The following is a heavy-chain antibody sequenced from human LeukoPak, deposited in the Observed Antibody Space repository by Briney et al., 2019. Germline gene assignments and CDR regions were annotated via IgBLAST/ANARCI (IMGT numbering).Heavy chain of an antibody. V-gene: IGHV4-38-2*01. J-gene: IGHJ6*03. CDR1: GYSISSGYY. CDR2: IYHSGNT. Sequence: SGTLSLTCAVSGYSISSGYYWGWIRQPPGKGLEWIGSIYHSGNTYYNPSLKSRVTISVDTSKNQFSLKLSSVTAADTAMYYCASTPTVYYNSMDVWGKGTTVTVSS. D-gene: IGHD1-14*01. CDR3: ASTPTVYYNSMDV.